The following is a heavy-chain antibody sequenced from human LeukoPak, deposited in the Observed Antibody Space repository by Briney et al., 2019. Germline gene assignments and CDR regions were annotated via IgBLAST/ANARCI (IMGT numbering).Heavy chain of an antibody. Sequence: SQTLSLTCAISGDSVSSNSAAWNWIRQSPSRGLEWLGRTYYRSKWYNDYAVSVKSRITINPDTSKNQFSLQLNSVTPEDTAVYYCARDGKGGSSWYDPAFFYYYYGMDVWGQGTTVTVSS. J-gene: IGHJ6*02. V-gene: IGHV6-1*01. CDR1: GDSVSSNSAA. D-gene: IGHD6-13*01. CDR2: TYYRSKWYN. CDR3: ARDGKGGSSWYDPAFFYYYYGMDV.